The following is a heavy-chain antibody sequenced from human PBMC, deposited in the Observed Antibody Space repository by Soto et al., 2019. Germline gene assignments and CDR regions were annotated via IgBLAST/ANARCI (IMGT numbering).Heavy chain of an antibody. Sequence: EVQLVESGGGLVQPGGSLRLSCAASGFTVSSYSRNWVRQAPGKVLEWVSYISSSSSTLYYADSVKGRFTISRDNAKNSLYLQMNSLRAEDTAGYYCARDRHGDYAVDYWGKGTLVTVSS. J-gene: IGHJ4*02. V-gene: IGHV3-48*01. CDR2: ISSSSSTL. CDR3: ARDRHGDYAVDY. D-gene: IGHD4-17*01. CDR1: GFTVSSYS.